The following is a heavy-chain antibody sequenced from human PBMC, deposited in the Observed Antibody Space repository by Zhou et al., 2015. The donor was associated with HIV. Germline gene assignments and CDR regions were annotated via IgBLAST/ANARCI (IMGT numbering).Heavy chain of an antibody. D-gene: IGHD2-15*01. CDR2: INPNSGGT. CDR1: GYTFTGYY. V-gene: IGHV1-2*02. CDR3: ARKSTGYCSGGSCYSDYWYFDL. Sequence: QVQLVQSGAEVKKPGASVKVSCKASGYTFTGYYMHWVRQAPGQGLEWMGWINPNSGGTNYAQKFQGRVTMTRDTSISTAYMELSRLRSDDTAVYYCARKSTGYCSGGSCYSDYWYFDLWGRGTLVTVSS. J-gene: IGHJ2*01.